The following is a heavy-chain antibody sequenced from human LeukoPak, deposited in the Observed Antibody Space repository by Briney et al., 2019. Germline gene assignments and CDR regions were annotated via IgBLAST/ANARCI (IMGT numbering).Heavy chain of an antibody. CDR2: IYYTGTT. D-gene: IGHD6-13*01. V-gene: IGHV4-59*01. CDR1: GGSINSYY. Sequence: SETLSLTCSVSGGSINSYYWSWIRQPPGKGLEWIGYIYYTGTTNYNPSLESRVTISVDTSKKKFSLKLSSVTAADTAVYYCARVIGATGTGDSWGQRTLVTVSS. CDR3: ARVIGATGTGDS. J-gene: IGHJ4*02.